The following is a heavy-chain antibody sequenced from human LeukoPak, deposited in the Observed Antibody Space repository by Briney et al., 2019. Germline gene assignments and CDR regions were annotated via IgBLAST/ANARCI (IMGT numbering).Heavy chain of an antibody. V-gene: IGHV1-46*01. CDR2: INPRGGST. CDR1: VYTFSSHY. J-gene: IGHJ4*02. D-gene: IGHD5-18*01. CDR3: ARRGTVDTPMSNWEWWY. Sequence: GASVKVSCKASVYTFSSHYMHWVRQAPGQGLEWMGIINPRGGSTGYAQKFQGRVTMTRDTSTSTVHMELSSLRSEDTAVYYCARRGTVDTPMSNWEWWYWGQGTLVTVSS.